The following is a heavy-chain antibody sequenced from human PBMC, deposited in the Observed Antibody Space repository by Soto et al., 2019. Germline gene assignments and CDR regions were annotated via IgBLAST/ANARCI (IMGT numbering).Heavy chain of an antibody. D-gene: IGHD6-6*01. J-gene: IGHJ6*02. CDR1: VSTFNSYS. CDR2: IIPIFNTA. V-gene: IGHV1-69*13. CDR3: VPLQPSSIFGRPGVNV. Sequence: KETGASVTVSCRTSVSTFNSYSITWVRQAPGQGLEWMGGIIPIFNTANYAQKFQGRVTITADESTSTAYLELSSLRSEDTAVYYCVPLQPSSIFGRPGVNVWGQGTTVTVSS.